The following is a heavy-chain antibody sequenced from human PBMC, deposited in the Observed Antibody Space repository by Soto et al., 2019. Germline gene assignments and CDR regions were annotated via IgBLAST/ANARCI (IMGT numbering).Heavy chain of an antibody. CDR1: GFTFRSYV. D-gene: IGHD3-16*01. Sequence: QVQLVESGGGVVQPGTSLRLSCVGSGFTFRSYVIHWVRQAPGKGLEWVALTSYAGSNKYYDDSVKGRFTISRDNSRNTVDLQRDSLRAEDTAVYYCARGGTRGGLDVWGQGTLVSVSS. V-gene: IGHV3-30*19. CDR3: ARGGTRGGLDV. J-gene: IGHJ4*02. CDR2: TSYAGSNK.